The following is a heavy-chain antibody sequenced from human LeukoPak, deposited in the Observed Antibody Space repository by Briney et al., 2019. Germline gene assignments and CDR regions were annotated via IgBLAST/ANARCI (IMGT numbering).Heavy chain of an antibody. J-gene: IGHJ4*02. Sequence: GGSLRLSCAASGFTLSNHWMHWVRQAPGKGLVWVSRISGDEIWTSYADSVKGRFNISRDNAKDTLYLQMNSLRAEDTAVYYCARSIFTDYWGQGTLVTVSS. V-gene: IGHV3-74*01. CDR2: ISGDEIWT. D-gene: IGHD3-9*01. CDR3: ARSIFTDY. CDR1: GFTLSNHW.